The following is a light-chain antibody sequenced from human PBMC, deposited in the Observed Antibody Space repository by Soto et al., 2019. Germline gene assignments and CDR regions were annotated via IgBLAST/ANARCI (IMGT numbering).Light chain of an antibody. CDR2: DPS. V-gene: IGKV1-9*01. CDR1: QGISSD. J-gene: IGKJ1*01. CDR3: QQLNSYPWT. Sequence: DIQLTQSPSFLSASVGDRVSITCRASQGISSDLAWYQQDPGEAPKLLIFDPSILRSGVPSRLRGSGSGTEFTLAISGLQPEDFATYYCQQLNSYPWTFGQGTKVEIK.